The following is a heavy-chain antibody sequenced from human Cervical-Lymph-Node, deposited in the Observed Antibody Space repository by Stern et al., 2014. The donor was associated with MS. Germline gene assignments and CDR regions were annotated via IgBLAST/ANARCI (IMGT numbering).Heavy chain of an antibody. D-gene: IGHD5-24*01. V-gene: IGHV4-59*01. CDR1: AGSISTYY. CDR3: ARASRNGFFDF. J-gene: IGHJ4*02. CDR2: IFHTGMT. Sequence: VQLLESGPGLVKPSETLTLSCSVSAGSISTYYWGWIRQSPGKGLEWIAYIFHTGMTNYHPALQSRATISVDTSTNHFSLKLKSVSAADTAVYYCARASRNGFFDFWGQGILVTVSS.